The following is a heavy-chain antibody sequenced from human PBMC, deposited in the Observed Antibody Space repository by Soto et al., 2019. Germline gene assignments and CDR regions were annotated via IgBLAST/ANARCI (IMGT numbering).Heavy chain of an antibody. J-gene: IGHJ5*02. Sequence: PSETLSLTCTVSDGSITSSNNFWGWIRQPPGKGLEWTGTIFYGGNTYYNPSLKSRVTMSVDTFKNQFSLRLSSVTAADTAVYFCASRYCFDYGGYYHTFDPWGQGTLVTVSS. V-gene: IGHV4-39*01. CDR3: ASRYCFDYGGYYHTFDP. D-gene: IGHD3-22*01. CDR1: DGSITSSNNF. CDR2: IFYGGNT.